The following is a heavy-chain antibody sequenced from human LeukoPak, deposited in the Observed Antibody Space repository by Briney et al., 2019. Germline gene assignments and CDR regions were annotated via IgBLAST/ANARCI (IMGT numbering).Heavy chain of an antibody. J-gene: IGHJ4*02. D-gene: IGHD6-19*01. CDR3: ARVAGSIDY. V-gene: IGHV1-8*03. CDR1: GYTFTSYD. CDR2: INLKSGYT. Sequence: ALVKVSCKASGYTFTSYDINWVRQASGQGLEWMGWINLKSGYTGYAQKFQGRVTITRDTSISTAYMELSSLRSEDTAVYYCARVAGSIDYWGQGTPVTVSS.